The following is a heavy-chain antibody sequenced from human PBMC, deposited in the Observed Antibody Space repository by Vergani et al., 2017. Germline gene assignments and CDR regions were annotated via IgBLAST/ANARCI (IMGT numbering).Heavy chain of an antibody. CDR1: GESFSSFY. J-gene: IGHJ4*02. Sequence: QVQLQQWGAGVVKPSGTLSLTCAVFGESFSSFYWSWIRQPPGKGLEWIGEINHSGSTNYNPSLKSRVTISVDTSKNQFSLKLSSVTAADTAVYYCARGRIAAKYDSSGYYYEGNYFDYWGQGTLVTVSS. CDR2: INHSGST. V-gene: IGHV4-34*02. CDR3: ARGRIAAKYDSSGYYYEGNYFDY. D-gene: IGHD3-22*01.